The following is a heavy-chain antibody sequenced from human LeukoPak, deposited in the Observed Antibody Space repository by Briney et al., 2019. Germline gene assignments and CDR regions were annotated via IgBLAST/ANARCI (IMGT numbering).Heavy chain of an antibody. CDR2: ISANNNNT. V-gene: IGHV1-18*01. CDR3: ATALYRSVDY. J-gene: IGHJ4*02. Sequence: ASVKVSCKASGYSFTTYGISWVRQAPGQGLEWMGWISANNNNTDNVQKLQGRVTMTTDTSTSTAYMELRSPRSDDTAVYYCATALYRSVDYWGQGTLVTVSS. CDR1: GYSFTTYG.